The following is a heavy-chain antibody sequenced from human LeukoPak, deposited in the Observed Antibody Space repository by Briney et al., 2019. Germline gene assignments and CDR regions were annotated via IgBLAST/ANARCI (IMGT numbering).Heavy chain of an antibody. CDR2: VSHDGITK. Sequence: PGRSLRLSCAVSGFTFSTYGMHWVRQAPGKGLEWVAVVSHDGITKYYAGSVKGRFTISRDNAKNSLYLQMNSLRAEDTAVYYCATTPYYYYYGMDVWGQGTTVTVSS. CDR1: GFTFSTYG. J-gene: IGHJ6*02. V-gene: IGHV3-30*03. CDR3: ATTPYYYYYGMDV.